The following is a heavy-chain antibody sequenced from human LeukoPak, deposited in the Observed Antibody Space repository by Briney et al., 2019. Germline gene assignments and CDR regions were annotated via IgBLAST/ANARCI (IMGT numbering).Heavy chain of an antibody. CDR1: GGSFSGYY. D-gene: IGHD3-3*01. J-gene: IGHJ6*03. V-gene: IGHV4-34*01. CDR2: INHSGST. CDR3: ARGPAFWRHYYYYYMDV. Sequence: PSETLSLTCAVYGGSFSGYYWSWIRQPPGKGLEWIGEINHSGSTNYNPSPKSRVTISVDTSKNQFSLKLSSVTAADTAVYYCARGPAFWRHYYYYYMDVWGKGTTVTVSS.